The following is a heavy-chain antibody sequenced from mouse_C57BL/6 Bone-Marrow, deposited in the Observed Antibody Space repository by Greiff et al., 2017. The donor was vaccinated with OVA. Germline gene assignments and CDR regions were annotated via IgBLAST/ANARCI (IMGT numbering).Heavy chain of an antibody. V-gene: IGHV1-18*01. J-gene: IGHJ4*01. Sequence: VQLQQSGPELVKPGASVKIPCKASGYTFTDYNMDWVKQSHGKSLEWIGDINPNNGGTIYNQKFKGKATLTVDKSSSTAYMELRSLTSEDTAVYYCARLSIYYGNYEGYCAMDYWGQGTSVTVSA. D-gene: IGHD2-1*01. CDR2: INPNNGGT. CDR3: ARLSIYYGNYEGYCAMDY. CDR1: GYTFTDYN.